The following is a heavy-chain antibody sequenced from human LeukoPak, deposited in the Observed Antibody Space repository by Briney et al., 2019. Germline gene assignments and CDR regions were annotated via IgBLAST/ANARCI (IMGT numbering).Heavy chain of an antibody. V-gene: IGHV4-39*07. D-gene: IGHD6-19*01. Sequence: PSETLSLTCTVSGGSISSSSYYWGWIRQPPGKGLEWIGSIYYSGSTYYNPSLKSRVTISVDTSKNQFSLKLSSVTAADTAVYYCARDSVAVAGTVYWYFDLWGRGTLVTVSS. CDR3: ARDSVAVAGTVYWYFDL. CDR1: GGSISSSSYY. J-gene: IGHJ2*01. CDR2: IYYSGST.